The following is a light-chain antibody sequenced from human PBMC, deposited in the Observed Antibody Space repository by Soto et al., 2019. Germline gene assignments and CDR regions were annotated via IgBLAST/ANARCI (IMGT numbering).Light chain of an antibody. CDR3: QQYHNWHQIT. V-gene: IGKV3-15*01. CDR1: QSVSSG. Sequence: EIVMTQSPATLSVSPGERATLSCRASQSVSSGLAWYQQKHGQAPRLLIHGASTRATGIPARFSGSGSGTEITLTISSLQSEDFAVYYSQQYHNWHQITFGQGSRMEIK. J-gene: IGKJ5*01. CDR2: GAS.